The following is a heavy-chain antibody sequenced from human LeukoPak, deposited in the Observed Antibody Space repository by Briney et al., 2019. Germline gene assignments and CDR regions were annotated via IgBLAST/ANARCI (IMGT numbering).Heavy chain of an antibody. V-gene: IGHV3-30-3*01. CDR3: ARLVTRDMLFDRAVAGMQDY. D-gene: IGHD6-19*01. CDR1: GFTFSSYA. Sequence: PGRSLRLSCAASGFTFSSYAMHWVRQAPGKGLEWVAVISYDGSNKYYADSVKGRFTISRDNSKNTLYLQMNSLRAEDTAVYYCARLVTRDMLFDRAVAGMQDYGGRGTLVTVSS. CDR2: ISYDGSNK. J-gene: IGHJ4*02.